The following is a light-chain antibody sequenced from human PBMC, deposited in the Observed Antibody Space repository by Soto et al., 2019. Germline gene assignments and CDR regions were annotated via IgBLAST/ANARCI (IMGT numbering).Light chain of an antibody. V-gene: IGLV1-44*01. J-gene: IGLJ1*01. CDR1: NSNIGSDI. CDR3: ATWDGGLSGPFV. Sequence: QSVLTQPPSASGTPGQRATISCCGSNSNIGSDIVNCYQLLPGAAPEVLINTTNQRPSGVPERFSGSKSGTSVSLAISGLQSEDEANSSCATWDGGLSGPFVFGTGTKVTVL. CDR2: TTN.